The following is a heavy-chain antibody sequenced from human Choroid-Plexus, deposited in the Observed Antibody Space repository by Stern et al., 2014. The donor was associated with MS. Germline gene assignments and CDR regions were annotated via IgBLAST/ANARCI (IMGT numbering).Heavy chain of an antibody. D-gene: IGHD2/OR15-2a*01. CDR2: VSYDGSNK. CDR3: AKDRQYLTYFFEH. Sequence: QVQLMQSGGGVVQPGRPLRLSCVASGFTFGSCAMHWVRQAPGKGLEWVAGVSYDGSNKYYADSVKGRFTISRDNSQNTLYMQMSSLRPEDTAVYYCAKDRQYLTYFFEHWGQGSLVTVSS. CDR1: GFTFGSCA. V-gene: IGHV3-30*18. J-gene: IGHJ5*02.